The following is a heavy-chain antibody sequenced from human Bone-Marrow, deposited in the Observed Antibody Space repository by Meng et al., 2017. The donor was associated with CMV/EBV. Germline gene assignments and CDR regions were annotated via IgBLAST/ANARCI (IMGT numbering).Heavy chain of an antibody. D-gene: IGHD6-19*01. J-gene: IGHJ5*02. CDR2: IYYSGST. Sequence: SETLSLTCTVSGGSVGSGSYYWSWIRQPPGKGLEWIGSIYYSGSTYYNPSLKSRVTISVDTSKNQFSLKLSSVTAADTAVYYCARTQVAGTPNWFDPWGQGTLVTVSS. CDR3: ARTQVAGTPNWFDP. CDR1: GGSVGSGSYY. V-gene: IGHV4-39*07.